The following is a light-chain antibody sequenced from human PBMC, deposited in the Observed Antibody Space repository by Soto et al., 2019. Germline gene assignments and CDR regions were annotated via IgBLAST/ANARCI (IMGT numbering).Light chain of an antibody. V-gene: IGKV1-6*01. CDR3: QQYNSYPWT. J-gene: IGKJ1*01. Sequence: AIQMTQSPSSLSASVGDRVTITCRASQAIKNDLAWYQQKTGKAPKILIFAASSLKTGVPSRFSGSGSGSDFTLTISNLQPEDFATYYCQQYNSYPWTFGQGTNVDIK. CDR1: QAIKND. CDR2: AAS.